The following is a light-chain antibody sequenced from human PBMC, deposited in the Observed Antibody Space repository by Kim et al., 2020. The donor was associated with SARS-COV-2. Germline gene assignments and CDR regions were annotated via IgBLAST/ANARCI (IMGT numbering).Light chain of an antibody. CDR1: QGIRNE. V-gene: IGKV1-6*01. Sequence: ASVGDRVTIPCRASQGIRNELGWYQQKPGKAPKVLIYGASSLQSGVPSRFSGSGSGTDFTLTISSLQPEDFATYYCLQDYNYPLTFGGGTKVDIK. J-gene: IGKJ4*01. CDR2: GAS. CDR3: LQDYNYPLT.